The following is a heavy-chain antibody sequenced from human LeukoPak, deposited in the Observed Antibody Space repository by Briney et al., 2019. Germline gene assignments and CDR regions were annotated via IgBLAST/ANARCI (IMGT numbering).Heavy chain of an antibody. J-gene: IGHJ6*02. Sequence: GGSLRLSCAASGFTFSSYAKSWVRQAPGKGLEWVSAISGSGGSTYYADSVKGRFTISRDNSKNTLYLQMNSLRAEDTAVYYCAKDKAATMIVVVPEGMDVWGQGTTVTVSS. CDR2: ISGSGGST. D-gene: IGHD3-22*01. V-gene: IGHV3-23*01. CDR3: AKDKAATMIVVVPEGMDV. CDR1: GFTFSSYA.